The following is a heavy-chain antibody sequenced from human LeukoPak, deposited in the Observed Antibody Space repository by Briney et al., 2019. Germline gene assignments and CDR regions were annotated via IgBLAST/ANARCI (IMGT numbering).Heavy chain of an antibody. CDR1: GFTVSSNY. D-gene: IGHD6-6*01. CDR3: QVYGGSQGDNYMDV. J-gene: IGHJ6*03. Sequence: GGSLRLSCAASGFTVSSNYMSWVRQAPGKGLKWVSVIYSGGSTYYADSVKGRFTISRDNSKNTLYLQMNSLRAEDTAVYYCQVYGGSQGDNYMDVWGKGTTVIVSS. CDR2: IYSGGST. V-gene: IGHV3-53*01.